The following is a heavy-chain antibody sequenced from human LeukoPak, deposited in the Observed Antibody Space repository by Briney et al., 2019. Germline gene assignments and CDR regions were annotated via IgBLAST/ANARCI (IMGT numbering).Heavy chain of an antibody. CDR3: ARGSADYYYYGMDV. D-gene: IGHD3-10*01. J-gene: IGHJ6*02. CDR1: GGTFSSYA. V-gene: IGHV1-69*06. CDR2: IIPIFGTA. Sequence: SVTVSCKASGGTFSSYAISWVRQAPGQGLEWMGGIIPIFGTANYAQKFQGRVTITADKSMSTAYMELSSLRSEDTAVYYCARGSADYYYYGMDVWGQGTTVTVSS.